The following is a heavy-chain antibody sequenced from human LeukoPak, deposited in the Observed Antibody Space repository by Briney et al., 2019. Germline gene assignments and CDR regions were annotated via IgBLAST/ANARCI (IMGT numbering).Heavy chain of an antibody. V-gene: IGHV4-39*07. Sequence: SETLSLTCTVSGGSISSSSYYWGWIRQPPGRGLEWIGSIYYSGSTYYNPSLKSRVTISVDTSKNQFSLKLSSVTAADTAVYYCARDQVVVVPAAMGEKYNWFDPWGQGTLVTVSS. CDR1: GGSISSSSYY. J-gene: IGHJ5*02. CDR3: ARDQVVVVPAAMGEKYNWFDP. D-gene: IGHD2-2*01. CDR2: IYYSGST.